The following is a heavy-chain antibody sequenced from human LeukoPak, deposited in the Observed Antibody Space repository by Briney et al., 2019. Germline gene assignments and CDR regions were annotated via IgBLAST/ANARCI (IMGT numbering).Heavy chain of an antibody. Sequence: SETLSLTCTVSGGSISSYHWSWIRQPPGKGLEWIGYIYYSGSTNYNPSLKSRVTISVDTSKNQFSLKLSSVTAADTAAYYCARASYSSSWYYFDYWGQGTLVTVSS. CDR2: IYYSGST. V-gene: IGHV4-59*01. CDR1: GGSISSYH. D-gene: IGHD6-13*01. J-gene: IGHJ4*02. CDR3: ARASYSSSWYYFDY.